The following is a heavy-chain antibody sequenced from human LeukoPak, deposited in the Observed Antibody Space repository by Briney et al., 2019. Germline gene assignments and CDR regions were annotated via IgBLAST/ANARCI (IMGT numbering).Heavy chain of an antibody. V-gene: IGHV4-34*01. CDR3: ARAVLGYYLPLDY. CDR2: INHSGST. D-gene: IGHD3-22*01. CDR1: GGSFSGYY. J-gene: IGHJ4*02. Sequence: NTSETLSLTRAVYGGSFSGYYWSWIRQPPGKGLEWIGEINHSGSTNYNPSLKSRVTISVDTSKNQFSLKLSSVTAADTAVYYCARAVLGYYLPLDYWGQGTLVTVSS.